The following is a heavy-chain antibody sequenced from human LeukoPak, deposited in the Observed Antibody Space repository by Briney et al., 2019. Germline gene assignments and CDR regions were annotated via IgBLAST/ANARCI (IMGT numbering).Heavy chain of an antibody. D-gene: IGHD5-18*01. CDR2: IYHSGST. Sequence: KPSETLSLTCTVSGGSISSYYWSWIRQPPGKGLEWIGYIYHSGSTYYNPSLKSRVTISVDRSKNQFSLKLSSVTAADTAVYYCARDLGHNSYGYPVEYYFDYWGQGTLVTVSS. CDR1: GGSISSYY. V-gene: IGHV4-59*12. CDR3: ARDLGHNSYGYPVEYYFDY. J-gene: IGHJ4*02.